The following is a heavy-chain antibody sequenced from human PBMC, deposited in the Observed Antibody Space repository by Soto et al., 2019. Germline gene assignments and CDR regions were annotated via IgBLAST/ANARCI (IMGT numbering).Heavy chain of an antibody. J-gene: IGHJ3*02. CDR3: ARASNHVDWFPEAFDI. V-gene: IGHV5-51*01. CDR2: IYAGDPDI. D-gene: IGHD3-9*01. Sequence: GESLKISCDGSGYSFTIYCIGLVLQMPGKGLEWMGIIYAGDPDIRYSPSFQGQVTISTDKSISTAYLQWSSLKASDTAIYYCARASNHVDWFPEAFDIWGQGTMVTVSS. CDR1: GYSFTIYC.